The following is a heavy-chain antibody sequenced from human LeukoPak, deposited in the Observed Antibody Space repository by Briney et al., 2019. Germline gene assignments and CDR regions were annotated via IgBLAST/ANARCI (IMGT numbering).Heavy chain of an antibody. D-gene: IGHD3-22*01. Sequence: SETLSLTCSVSGASISSHYWSWIRQPPGKGLEWIGYIHYSGSTNCNPSLRSRVTISLDTSKNQFSLNLNFVTAADTAVYYCARGYYDGSGYYIEFANWGQGTLVTVSS. V-gene: IGHV4-59*11. J-gene: IGHJ4*02. CDR2: IHYSGST. CDR3: ARGYYDGSGYYIEFAN. CDR1: GASISSHY.